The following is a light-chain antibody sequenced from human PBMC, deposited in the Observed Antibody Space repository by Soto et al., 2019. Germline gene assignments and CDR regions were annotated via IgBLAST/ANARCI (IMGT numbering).Light chain of an antibody. J-gene: IGKJ5*01. CDR2: GAS. CDR1: QSVSSSY. CDR3: QQYNNWPPRIT. Sequence: EIVLTQSPGTLSLSPGEMATLSCRATQSVSSSYLAWYQQKPGQAPRLLIYGASSRATGIPDRFSGSGSGTDFTLTISRLEPEEFAVYYCQQYNNWPPRITFGQGTRLEIK. V-gene: IGKV3-20*01.